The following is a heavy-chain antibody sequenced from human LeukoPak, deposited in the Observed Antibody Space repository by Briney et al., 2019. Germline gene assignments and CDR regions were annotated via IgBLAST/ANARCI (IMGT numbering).Heavy chain of an antibody. J-gene: IGHJ4*02. CDR1: GYSFTSYW. CDR2: IYPGDSDT. V-gene: IGHV5-51*01. CDR3: ARPITGSTILTALDY. D-gene: IGHD1-1*01. Sequence: GESLKISCKGSGYSFTSYWIAWVRQMPGKGLEWMGIIYPGDSDTRYSPSFQGQVTISADKSISTAYLQWSSLEASDTAMYYCARPITGSTILTALDYWGQGTLVTVSS.